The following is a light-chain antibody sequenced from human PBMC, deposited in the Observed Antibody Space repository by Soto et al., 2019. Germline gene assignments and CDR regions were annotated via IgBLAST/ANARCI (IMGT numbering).Light chain of an antibody. J-gene: IGKJ4*01. V-gene: IGKV1-5*03. CDR1: QSISSW. CDR3: QQYHSYALT. CDR2: KAS. Sequence: DIQMTQSPSTLSASVGDRVTITCRASQSISSWLAWYQQKPGKAPKLLIYKASSLEGGVPSRFSGSGSGTDCPLTISSLQPDDFATYYCQQYHSYALTFGGGTKVDIK.